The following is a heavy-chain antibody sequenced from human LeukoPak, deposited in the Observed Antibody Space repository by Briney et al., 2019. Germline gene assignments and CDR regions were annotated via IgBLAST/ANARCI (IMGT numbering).Heavy chain of an antibody. CDR2: IYNTGST. V-gene: IGHV4-31*03. CDR3: AREGPDILTGYYSFDY. D-gene: IGHD3-9*01. Sequence: SETLSLTCTVSGGSISSSGYYWSWIRQHPGKGLEYIGYIYNTGSTYYSPSLNSRVTISLDTSKNQFSLKLSSVTAADTAVYYCAREGPDILTGYYSFDYWGQGTLLTVSS. CDR1: GGSISSSGYY. J-gene: IGHJ4*02.